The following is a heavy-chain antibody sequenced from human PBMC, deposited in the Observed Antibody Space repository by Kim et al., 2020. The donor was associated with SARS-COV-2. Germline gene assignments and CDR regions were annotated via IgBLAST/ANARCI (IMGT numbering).Heavy chain of an antibody. CDR1: GFNFNGFS. V-gene: IGHV3-43*01. D-gene: IGHD6-6*01. CDR3: VQETWGVQFVLVF. Sequence: GGSLRLSCAASGFNFNGFSMHWVRQAPGKGLEWVCLINRNGRVTYYADSVKGRFTFSRDNSENSMYLQMVGLRPEDTARYYCVQETWGVQFVLVFWGRGTLVNVPS. CDR2: INRNGRVT. J-gene: IGHJ4*02.